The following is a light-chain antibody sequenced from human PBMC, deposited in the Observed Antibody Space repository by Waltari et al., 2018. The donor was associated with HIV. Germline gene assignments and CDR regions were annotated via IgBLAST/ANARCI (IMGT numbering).Light chain of an antibody. Sequence: QSALTQPPSVSGPPGQSVSISCSGTTCDVGFYDSVSWYQQSPGKAPKLIIFDVNQRPSGVPERFSGSKSGNTASLTISGLQTEDEADYFCCAYAAGHVSYVFGNGTAVAVL. CDR3: CAYAAGHVSYV. CDR1: TCDVGFYDS. J-gene: IGLJ1*01. CDR2: DVN. V-gene: IGLV2-11*01.